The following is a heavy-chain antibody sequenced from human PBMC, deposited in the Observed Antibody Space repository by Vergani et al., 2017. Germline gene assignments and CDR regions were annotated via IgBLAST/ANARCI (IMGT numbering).Heavy chain of an antibody. CDR2: ISSSSSYI. J-gene: IGHJ4*02. Sequence: EVQLVESGGGLVKPGGSLRLSCAASGFTFSSYSMNWVRQAPGKGLEWVSSISSSSSYIYYADSVKGRFTISRDNAKNSLYLQMNSLRAEDTAVYYCAXVGPKEGTTVTITETFDYWGQGTLVTVSS. CDR1: GFTFSSYS. D-gene: IGHD4-17*01. CDR3: AXVGPKEGTTVTITETFDY. V-gene: IGHV3-21*01.